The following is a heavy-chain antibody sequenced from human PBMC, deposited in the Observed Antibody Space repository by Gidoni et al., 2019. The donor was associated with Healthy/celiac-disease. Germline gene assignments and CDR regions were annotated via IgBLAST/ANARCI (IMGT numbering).Heavy chain of an antibody. J-gene: IGHJ4*02. Sequence: EVQLVESGGGLVKPGVSLRLSCAASRFTFSSYSMNWVRQAPGKGLEWVSSISSSSSYIYYADSVKGRFTISRDNAKNSLYLQMNSLRAEDTAVYYCARSAYGDYVSPFDYWGQGTLVTVSS. CDR2: ISSSSSYI. D-gene: IGHD4-17*01. V-gene: IGHV3-21*01. CDR3: ARSAYGDYVSPFDY. CDR1: RFTFSSYS.